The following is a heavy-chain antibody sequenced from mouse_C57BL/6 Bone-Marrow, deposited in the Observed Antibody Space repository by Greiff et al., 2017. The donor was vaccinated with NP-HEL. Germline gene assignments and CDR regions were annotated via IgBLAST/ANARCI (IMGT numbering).Heavy chain of an antibody. Sequence: QVQLKQPGAELVKPGASVKLSCKASGYTFTSYWMHWVKQRPGQGLEWIGMIHPNSGSTNYNQKFKSKATLTVDKSSSTAYMQLSSLTSEDSAVYYGVRDWYFDVWGTGTTVTVSS. CDR2: IHPNSGST. CDR3: VRDWYFDV. CDR1: GYTFTSYW. J-gene: IGHJ1*03. V-gene: IGHV1-64*01.